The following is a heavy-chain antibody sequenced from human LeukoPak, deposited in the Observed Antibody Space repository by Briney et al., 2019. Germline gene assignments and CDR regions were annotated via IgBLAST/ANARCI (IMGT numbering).Heavy chain of an antibody. Sequence: ASVKVSCKASGYTFTSYYMHWVRQAPGQGLEWMGWINPNSGGTNYAQKFQGWVTMTRDTSISTAYMELSRLRSDDTAVYYCARASQYSSGWYSNAFDIWGQGTMVTVSS. V-gene: IGHV1-2*04. CDR3: ARASQYSSGWYSNAFDI. J-gene: IGHJ3*02. CDR2: INPNSGGT. CDR1: GYTFTSYY. D-gene: IGHD6-19*01.